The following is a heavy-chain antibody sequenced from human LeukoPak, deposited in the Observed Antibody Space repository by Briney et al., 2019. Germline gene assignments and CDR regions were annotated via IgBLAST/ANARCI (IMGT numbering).Heavy chain of an antibody. J-gene: IGHJ6*03. Sequence: GGSLRLSCVASGFTFSSYGMHWVRQAPGKGLEWVAVVSHDGSNKYYADSVKGRFTISRDNSKNTLYLQMNSLRAEDTAVYYCARDGEPSGSGYYYYYMDVWGKGTTVTVSS. CDR2: VSHDGSNK. CDR1: GFTFSSYG. D-gene: IGHD1-26*01. V-gene: IGHV3-30*03. CDR3: ARDGEPSGSGYYYYYMDV.